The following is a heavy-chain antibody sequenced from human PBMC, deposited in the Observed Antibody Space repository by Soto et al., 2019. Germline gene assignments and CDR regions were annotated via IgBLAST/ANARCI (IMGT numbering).Heavy chain of an antibody. CDR1: GYSLIMYY. CDR2: INPNSGST. J-gene: IGHJ4*02. CDR3: ARSPYSSGYYYAIDY. Sequence: QVQLVQSGAEVKKPGASVKVSCKASGYSLIMYYIHWMRQAPGQGLEWMGIINPNSGSTTYAQKFQGGVTMTRDTSTSTVYMDLSSLRSEDTAVYYCARSPYSSGYYYAIDYWGQGTQVTVSS. V-gene: IGHV1-46*01. D-gene: IGHD3-22*01.